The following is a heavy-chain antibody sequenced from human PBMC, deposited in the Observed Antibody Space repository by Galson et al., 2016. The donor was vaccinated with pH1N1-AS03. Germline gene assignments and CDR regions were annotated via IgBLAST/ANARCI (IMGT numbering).Heavy chain of an antibody. Sequence: SLRLSCAASGFTFSSYSIHWVRQAPGKGLEYVSAISSDGDTYYTDSVKGRFTISRDKSKNTVYLQMGSLRPEDVAVYYCAREAEHYYSALDVWGQGTTVTVSS. CDR2: ISSDGDT. CDR3: AREAEHYYSALDV. CDR1: GFTFSSYS. J-gene: IGHJ6*02. V-gene: IGHV3-64*02.